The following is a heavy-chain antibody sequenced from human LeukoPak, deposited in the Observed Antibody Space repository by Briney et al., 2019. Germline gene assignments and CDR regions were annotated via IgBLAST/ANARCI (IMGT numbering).Heavy chain of an antibody. Sequence: GGSLRLSCAASGFTFSNYNMNWVRQAPGKGLEWVSSISTSSSYIYYADSLKGRFTISRDNAKNSLYLQMNSLRAEDTAVYYCARVNPALYGDFAFDHWGQGTLVTVSS. CDR3: ARVNPALYGDFAFDH. J-gene: IGHJ4*02. V-gene: IGHV3-21*01. CDR1: GFTFSNYN. D-gene: IGHD4-17*01. CDR2: ISTSSSYI.